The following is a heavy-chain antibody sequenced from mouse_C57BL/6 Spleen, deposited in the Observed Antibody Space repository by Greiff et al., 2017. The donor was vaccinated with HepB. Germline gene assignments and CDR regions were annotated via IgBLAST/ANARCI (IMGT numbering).Heavy chain of an antibody. CDR1: GFTFSNYW. V-gene: IGHV6-3*01. CDR2: IRLKSDNYAT. D-gene: IGHD2-4*01. J-gene: IGHJ3*01. Sequence: EVQLVESGGGLVQPGGSMKLSCVASGFTFSNYWMNWVRQSPEKGLEWVAQIRLKSDNYATQYAESVKGRFTISRDDSKSSVYLQMNNLRAEDTGIYYCTGGIYYDYWFAYWGQGTLVTVSA. CDR3: TGGIYYDYWFAY.